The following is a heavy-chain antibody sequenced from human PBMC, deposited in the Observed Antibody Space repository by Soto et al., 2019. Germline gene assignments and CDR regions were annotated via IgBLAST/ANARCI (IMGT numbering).Heavy chain of an antibody. Sequence: QVQLVESGGGVVQPGRSLRLSCAASGFTFSSYGMHWVRQAPGKGLEWVAVIWYDGSNKYYADSVKGRFTISRDNSKNTLYLQRNSLRAEDTAVYYCARDRGSRCDYWGQGTLVTVSS. J-gene: IGHJ4*02. CDR2: IWYDGSNK. CDR1: GFTFSSYG. CDR3: ARDRGSRCDY. D-gene: IGHD1-26*01. V-gene: IGHV3-33*01.